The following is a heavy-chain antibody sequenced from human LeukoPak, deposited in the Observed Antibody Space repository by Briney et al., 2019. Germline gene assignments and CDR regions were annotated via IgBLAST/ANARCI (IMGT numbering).Heavy chain of an antibody. D-gene: IGHD1-14*01. J-gene: IGHJ4*02. V-gene: IGHV3-33*01. CDR3: ARDGITGTQLDY. CDR2: IWYDGSNK. CDR1: GFTFSSYG. Sequence: GRSLRLSCAASGFTFSSYGMRWVRQAPGKGLEWVAVIWYDGSNKYYADSVKGRFTISRDNSKNTLYLQMNSLRAEDTAVYYCARDGITGTQLDYWGQGTLVTVSS.